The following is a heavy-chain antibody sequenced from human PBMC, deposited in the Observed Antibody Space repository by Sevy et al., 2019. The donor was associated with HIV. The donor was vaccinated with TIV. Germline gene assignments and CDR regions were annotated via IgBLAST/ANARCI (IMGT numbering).Heavy chain of an antibody. CDR3: AKADSAVAGIFDY. J-gene: IGHJ4*02. V-gene: IGHV3-30*02. D-gene: IGHD6-19*01. Sequence: GGSLRLSCAASGFTFSSYGMHWVRQAPGKGLEWVAFIRYDGSNKYYADSVKGRFTISRDNSKNTLYLQMNGLRAEDTAVYYCAKADSAVAGIFDYWGQGTLVTVSS. CDR1: GFTFSSYG. CDR2: IRYDGSNK.